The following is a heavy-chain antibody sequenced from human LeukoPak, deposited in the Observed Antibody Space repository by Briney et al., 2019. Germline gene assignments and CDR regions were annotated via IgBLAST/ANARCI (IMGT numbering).Heavy chain of an antibody. D-gene: IGHD5-18*01. CDR2: IYYSGST. CDR1: GGSISSSSYY. V-gene: IGHV4-39*07. Sequence: SETLSLTCTVSGGSISSSSYYWGWIRQPPGKGLEWIGSIYYSGSTNYNPSLKSRVTISVDTSKNQFSLKLSSVTAADTAVYYCARGRRGYSYGYSRLFDYWGQGTLVTVSS. CDR3: ARGRRGYSYGYSRLFDY. J-gene: IGHJ4*02.